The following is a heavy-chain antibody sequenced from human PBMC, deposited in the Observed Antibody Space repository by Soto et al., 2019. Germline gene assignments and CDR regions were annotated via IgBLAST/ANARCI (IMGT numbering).Heavy chain of an antibody. Sequence: EVQLLESGGGLVQPGGSLRLSCAASGFIFSGYCMTWVRQAPGKGLEWVSIINAGGRTTHYADSVKGRFTISRDDSKNTLYLQMNSLRGDDTAVYYCAKAAIWGGGRYYYYYMDVWGKGTMVTVSS. CDR1: GFIFSGYC. D-gene: IGHD2-15*01. CDR2: INAGGRTT. J-gene: IGHJ6*03. V-gene: IGHV3-23*01. CDR3: AKAAIWGGGRYYYYYMDV.